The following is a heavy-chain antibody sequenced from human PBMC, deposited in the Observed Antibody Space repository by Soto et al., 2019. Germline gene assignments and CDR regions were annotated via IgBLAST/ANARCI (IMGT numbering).Heavy chain of an antibody. J-gene: IGHJ1*01. Sequence: QLQLVQSWTELKKPGSSVKVSCKASGGSFSTYSITWVRQAPGQGPEWMGRIIPMLDITDYAQKFQGRVTITADKSTSTAYMELIRLTSEDTAVYYCAQDVGDLGQGTLVTVSS. CDR3: AQDVGD. CDR1: GGSFSTYS. CDR2: IIPMLDIT. V-gene: IGHV1-69*04. D-gene: IGHD1-26*01.